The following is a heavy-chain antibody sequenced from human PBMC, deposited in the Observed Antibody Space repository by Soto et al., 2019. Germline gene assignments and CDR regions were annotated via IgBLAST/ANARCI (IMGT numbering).Heavy chain of an antibody. V-gene: IGHV3-64D*06. CDR1: GFTFSSYG. D-gene: IGHD6-13*01. Sequence: PGGSLRLSCAASGFTFSSYGMHWVRQAPGKGLEYVSAISSNGGSTYYADSVKGRFTISRDNSKNRLYLQMSSLRAEDTAVYYCVKGFGPWRAAAGTQDNRFDPWGRGTLVTVSS. J-gene: IGHJ5*02. CDR3: VKGFGPWRAAAGTQDNRFDP. CDR2: ISSNGGST.